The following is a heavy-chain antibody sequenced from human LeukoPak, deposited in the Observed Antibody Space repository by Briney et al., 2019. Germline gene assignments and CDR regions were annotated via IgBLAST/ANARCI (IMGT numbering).Heavy chain of an antibody. CDR3: AKSDCSGGSCYPLYYYMDV. D-gene: IGHD2-15*01. V-gene: IGHV3-23*01. Sequence: PGGSLRLSCAASGFTFSSYSMNWVRQAPGKGLEWVSAISGSGGSTYYADSVKGRFTISRDNSKNTLYLQMNSLRAEDTAVYYCAKSDCSGGSCYPLYYYMDVWGKGTTVTVSS. J-gene: IGHJ6*03. CDR1: GFTFSSYS. CDR2: ISGSGGST.